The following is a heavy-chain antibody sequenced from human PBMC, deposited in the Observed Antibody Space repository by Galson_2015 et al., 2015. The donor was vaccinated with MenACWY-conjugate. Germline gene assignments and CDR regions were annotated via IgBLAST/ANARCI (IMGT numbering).Heavy chain of an antibody. J-gene: IGHJ4*02. CDR1: GFSFSSYW. CDR3: ARDGIFGVVIYYDY. D-gene: IGHD3-3*01. V-gene: IGHV3-74*01. CDR2: INSDGSST. Sequence: SLRLSCAASGFSFSSYWMYWVRQVPGKGLMWVSRINSDGSSTNYADSVRGRFTISRDNAKNTLYLQMNSLRVEDTAVYYCARDGIFGVVIYYDYWGQGTLVTVSS.